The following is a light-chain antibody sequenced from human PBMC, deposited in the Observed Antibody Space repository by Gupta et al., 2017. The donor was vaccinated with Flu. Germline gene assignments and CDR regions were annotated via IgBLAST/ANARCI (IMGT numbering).Light chain of an antibody. CDR1: SSSVVHNY. J-gene: IGLJ3*02. CDR2: RND. V-gene: IGLV1-47*01. CDR3: VTWDDSLRAWV. Sequence: QSVLTQPPSASVTPGQRVIISCSASSSSVVHNYIYWYQQLPATAPQLLIYRNDQRPSGVPDRFSGSKSGTSASLAISGLRSEDEADYYCVTWDDSLRAWVFGGGTKLTVL.